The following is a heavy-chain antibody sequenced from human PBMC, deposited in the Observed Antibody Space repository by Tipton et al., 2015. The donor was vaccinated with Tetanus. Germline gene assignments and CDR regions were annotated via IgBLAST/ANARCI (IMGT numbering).Heavy chain of an antibody. V-gene: IGHV3-11*01. CDR2: ISTNGGTI. D-gene: IGHD1-14*01. Sequence: SLRLSCTASGFTFSDYYMSWIRQIPGKGLEWVSYISTNGGTIYYADSVKGRFTISRDNAKNSLYLQMYSLRAEDSAVYYCARGQRYFPYWGQGTLVTVSS. J-gene: IGHJ4*02. CDR1: GFTFSDYY. CDR3: ARGQRYFPY.